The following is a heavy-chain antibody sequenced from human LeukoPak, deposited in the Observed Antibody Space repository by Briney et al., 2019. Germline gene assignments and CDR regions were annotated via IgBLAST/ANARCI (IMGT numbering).Heavy chain of an antibody. D-gene: IGHD2-2*02. CDR3: ARVQGPFCTSVSCYTYFDS. Sequence: PSETLSLTCIVSGGSISGYYWTWIRQPPGKGLEWIGNIFYSGSTKSTNYNPSLKSRVTISVDTSKNQFSLRLSSVTAADTAVYYCARVQGPFCTSVSCYTYFDSWGQGTLVTVSS. CDR2: IFYSGSTKST. CDR1: GGSISGYY. J-gene: IGHJ4*02. V-gene: IGHV4-59*01.